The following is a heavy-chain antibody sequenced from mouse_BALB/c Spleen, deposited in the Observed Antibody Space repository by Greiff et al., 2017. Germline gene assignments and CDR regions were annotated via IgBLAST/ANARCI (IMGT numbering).Heavy chain of an antibody. CDR2: IWGDGST. J-gene: IGHJ2*01. V-gene: IGHV2-6-7*01. CDR3: ARDGRRGYGNYYFDY. Sequence: VQLQESGPGLVAPSQSLSITCTVSGFSLTGYGVNWVRQPPGKGLEWLGMIWGDGSTDYNSALKSRLSISKDNSKSQVFLKMNSLQTDDTARYYCARDGRRGYGNYYFDYWGQGTTLTVSS. CDR1: GFSLTGYG. D-gene: IGHD2-10*02.